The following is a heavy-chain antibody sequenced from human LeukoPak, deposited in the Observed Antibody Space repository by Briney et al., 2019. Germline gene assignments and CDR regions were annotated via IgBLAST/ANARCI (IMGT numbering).Heavy chain of an antibody. CDR3: ARAVDKGTGYYMDF. D-gene: IGHD3-22*01. Sequence: GGSPRLSCAASGFTFSHHGMHWVRQAPGKGLEWVAFILYDGSNKYFVDSVKGRFTISRDNSKNALSLQMNDLRPDDTAMYYCARAVDKGTGYYMDFWGQGTLVTVSS. J-gene: IGHJ4*02. CDR1: GFTFSHHG. V-gene: IGHV3-30*02. CDR2: ILYDGSNK.